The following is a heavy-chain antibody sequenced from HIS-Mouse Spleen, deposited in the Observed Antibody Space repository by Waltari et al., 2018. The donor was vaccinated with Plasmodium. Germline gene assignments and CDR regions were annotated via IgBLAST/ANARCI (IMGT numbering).Heavy chain of an antibody. CDR3: ASSWYWYFDL. Sequence: EVQLVESGGGLVQPGGSLRLSCAAYGFTFSSYWMGWGRQGPGKGVEWVAKIKQNGSEKYYVDSVKGRFTISRDNAKNSLYLQMNSLRAEDTAVYYCASSWYWYFDLWGRGTLVTVSS. J-gene: IGHJ2*01. CDR2: IKQNGSEK. V-gene: IGHV3-7*01. D-gene: IGHD6-13*01. CDR1: GFTFSSYW.